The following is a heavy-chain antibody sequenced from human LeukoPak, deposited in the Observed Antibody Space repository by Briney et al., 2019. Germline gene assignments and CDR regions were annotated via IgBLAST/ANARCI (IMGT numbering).Heavy chain of an antibody. V-gene: IGHV3-23*01. CDR2: FGDTGMP. D-gene: IGHD5-12*01. CDR1: GFSFSTYG. CDR3: ARWDGYGDL. Sequence: PGGSLRLSRVASGFSFSTYGMTWVRQAPGKGLEWVSGFGDTGMPHYRDSVKGRFSISSDNSKNTFYLQMNSLRAEDTVIYICARWDGYGDLRGGGNLVTVSS. J-gene: IGHJ2*01.